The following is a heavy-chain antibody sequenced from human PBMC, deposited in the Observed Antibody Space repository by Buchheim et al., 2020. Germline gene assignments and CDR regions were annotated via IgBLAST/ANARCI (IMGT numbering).Heavy chain of an antibody. CDR2: ISDVGDT. CDR1: EFFVTSTY. D-gene: IGHD2/OR15-2a*01. Sequence: EVHLVESGGALIQPGGSLRLSCSSSEFFVTSTYMTWVHQAPGKGLEWVSVISDVGDTHYADSVKGRFSISRDSSNNMVYLQMNSLRVEDTAVYYCARGINGIDVWGQGTT. J-gene: IGHJ6*02. V-gene: IGHV3-66*01. CDR3: ARGINGIDV.